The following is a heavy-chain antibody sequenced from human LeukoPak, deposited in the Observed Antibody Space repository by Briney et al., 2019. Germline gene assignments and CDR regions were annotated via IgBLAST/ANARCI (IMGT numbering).Heavy chain of an antibody. CDR1: GFTFSNHG. Sequence: GGSLRLSCAASGFTFSNHGMNWVRQAPGKGLEWLSGISPRGGGTYYADSVKGRFTISRDNSKNTLYLQMNSLRAEDTAVYYCAKDQGYCSGGSCYPDTNLDYWGQGTLVTVSS. CDR3: AKDQGYCSGGSCYPDTNLDY. J-gene: IGHJ4*02. CDR2: ISPRGGGT. V-gene: IGHV3-23*01. D-gene: IGHD2-15*01.